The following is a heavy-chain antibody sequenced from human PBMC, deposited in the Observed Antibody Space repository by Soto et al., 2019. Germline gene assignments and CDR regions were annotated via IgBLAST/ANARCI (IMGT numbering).Heavy chain of an antibody. V-gene: IGHV4-39*01. D-gene: IGHD3-10*01. CDR2: IYYSGST. CDR3: ARLYGSGSYSFDP. Sequence: SETLSLTCTVSGGSISSYYWGWIRQPPGKGLEWIGSIYYSGSTYYNPSLKSRVTISVDTSKNQFSLKLSSVTAADTAVYYCARLYGSGSYSFDPWGQGTLVTVSS. J-gene: IGHJ5*02. CDR1: GGSISSYY.